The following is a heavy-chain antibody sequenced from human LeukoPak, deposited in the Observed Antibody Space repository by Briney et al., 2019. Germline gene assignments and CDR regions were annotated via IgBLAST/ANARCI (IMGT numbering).Heavy chain of an antibody. V-gene: IGHV3-23*01. CDR3: AKGHYYDSSGFLVEDY. J-gene: IGHJ4*02. CDR1: GFTFSSYA. CDR2: ISGSGGST. Sequence: GGSLRLSCAASGFTFSSYAMSWVRQAPGKGLEWVSAISGSGGSTYYADSVKGRFTISRDNSKNTLYLQMNSLRAEDTAVYYCAKGHYYDSSGFLVEDYWGQGTLVTVSS. D-gene: IGHD3-22*01.